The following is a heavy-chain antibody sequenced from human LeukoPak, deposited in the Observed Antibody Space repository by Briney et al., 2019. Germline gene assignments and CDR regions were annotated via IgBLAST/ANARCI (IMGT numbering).Heavy chain of an antibody. D-gene: IGHD2-21*02. CDR3: ARAYCVGDCTVLHIYFDN. CDR1: GGSFSGYY. CDR2: INHSGST. Sequence: RTSETLSPTCAVYGGSFSGYYWSWLRHPPGKGLEWIGEINHSGSTNYNPSLKSRVTISVDTSKNQFSLKLRSVMAADTAVYYCARAYCVGDCTVLHIYFDNWGQGTLVTVSS. V-gene: IGHV4-34*01. J-gene: IGHJ4*02.